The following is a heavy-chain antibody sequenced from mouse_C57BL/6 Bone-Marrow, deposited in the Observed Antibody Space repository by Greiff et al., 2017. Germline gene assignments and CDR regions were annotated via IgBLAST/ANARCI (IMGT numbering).Heavy chain of an antibody. D-gene: IGHD1-2*01. J-gene: IGHJ4*01. CDR3: TSFLDYAMAY. V-gene: IGHV14-4*01. CDR1: GFNIKDDY. Sequence: EVQLVESGAELVRPGASVKLSCTASGFNIKDDYMHWVKQRPEQGLEWIGWIDPENGDTEYTSKFQGKATITADTSSNTAYLQLSSLTSEDTAVYYCTSFLDYAMAYWGQGTSVSVSS. CDR2: IDPENGDT.